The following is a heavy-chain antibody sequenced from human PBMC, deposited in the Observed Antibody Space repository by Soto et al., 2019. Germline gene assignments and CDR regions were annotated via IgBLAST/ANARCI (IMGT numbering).Heavy chain of an antibody. V-gene: IGHV1-8*01. J-gene: IGHJ6*03. D-gene: IGHD5-18*01. CDR1: GYTFTSYD. CDR2: MNPNSGNT. CDR3: ARAFGPEGIQSDYYYMDV. Sequence: ASVKVSCKASGYTFTSYDINWVRQATGQGLEWMGWMNPNSGNTGYAQKFQGRVTMTRNTSISTAYMELSSLRSEDTAVYYCARAFGPEGIQSDYYYMDVWGKGTTVTVSS.